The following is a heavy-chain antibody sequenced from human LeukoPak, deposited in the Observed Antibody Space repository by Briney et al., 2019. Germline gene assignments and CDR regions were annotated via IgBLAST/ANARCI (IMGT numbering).Heavy chain of an antibody. D-gene: IGHD6-13*01. V-gene: IGHV3-23*01. J-gene: IGHJ4*02. CDR1: GFTFSNYA. CDR3: AKDAGSSWYYPFDY. Sequence: GGSLRLSCEASGFTFSNYAMTWVRQAPGRGLEWVSTISGSGGSTYYADSVKGRFTISRDNSKNTLYLQMNSLRAEDTAVYYCAKDAGSSWYYPFDYWGQGTLVTVSS. CDR2: ISGSGGST.